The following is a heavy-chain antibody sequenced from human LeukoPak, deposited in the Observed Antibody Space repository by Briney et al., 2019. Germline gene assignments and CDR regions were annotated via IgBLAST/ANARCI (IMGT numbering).Heavy chain of an antibody. V-gene: IGHV1-18*01. CDR1: GYTFTSYG. D-gene: IGHD4-17*01. J-gene: IGHJ5*02. Sequence: ASVKVSCKASGYTFTSYGISWVRQAPGQGLEWMGWISAYNGNTNYAQKLQGRVTIITDTSTSTAYMELRSLRSDDTAVYYCARGPYGDPYNWFDPWGQGTLVTVSS. CDR2: ISAYNGNT. CDR3: ARGPYGDPYNWFDP.